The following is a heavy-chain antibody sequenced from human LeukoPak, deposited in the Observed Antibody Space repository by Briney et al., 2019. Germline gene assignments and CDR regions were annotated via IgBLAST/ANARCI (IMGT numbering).Heavy chain of an antibody. Sequence: PGGSLRLSCAASGFTFSSYGMHWVRQAPGKGLEWVAVISYDGSNKYYADSVTGRFTISRDNSKNTLYLQMNSLRAEDTAVYYCAKDHYYGSGSLPDYWGQGTLVTVSS. CDR2: ISYDGSNK. D-gene: IGHD3-10*01. V-gene: IGHV3-30*18. CDR3: AKDHYYGSGSLPDY. J-gene: IGHJ4*02. CDR1: GFTFSSYG.